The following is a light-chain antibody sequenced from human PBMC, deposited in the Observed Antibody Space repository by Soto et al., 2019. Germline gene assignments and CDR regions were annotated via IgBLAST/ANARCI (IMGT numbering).Light chain of an antibody. J-gene: IGLJ2*01. CDR1: SSDVGSYNL. V-gene: IGLV2-23*01. CDR3: CSYAGSSTLV. CDR2: EAS. Sequence: QSVLTQPASVSGSPGQSITISCTGTSSDVGSYNLISWYQQHPGKAPKLMIYEASKRPSGVSNRFSGSKSGNTASLTISGLQADDEADYYCCSYAGSSTLVFGGGTQLTVL.